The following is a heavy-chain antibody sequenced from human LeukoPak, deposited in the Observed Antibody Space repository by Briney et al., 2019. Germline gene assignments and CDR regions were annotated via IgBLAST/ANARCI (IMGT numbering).Heavy chain of an antibody. CDR3: ARAVILDY. CDR2: IYYSGST. CDR1: GGSISSYY. D-gene: IGHD3-22*01. V-gene: IGHV4-59*01. Sequence: SETLSLTCTLSGGSISSYYWSWLRQPPGKGLEWIGYIYYSGSTNYNPSLKSRVTISVDTSKNQFSLKLSSVTAADTAVYYCARAVILDYWGRGTLVTVSS. J-gene: IGHJ4*02.